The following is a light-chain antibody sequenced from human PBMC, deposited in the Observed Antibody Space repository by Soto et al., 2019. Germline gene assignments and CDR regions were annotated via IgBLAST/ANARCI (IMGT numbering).Light chain of an antibody. J-gene: IGKJ4*01. CDR1: QSVSSY. CDR3: QRRSNGGT. CDR2: DAS. Sequence: EIVLTRSPAILSLSPGERATLSCRASQSVSSYLAWYQQKPGQAPRLLIYDASNRATGIPARFSGSGSGTDFTLTISSLEPEDFAVYYCQRRSNGGTFGGGTKVDIK. V-gene: IGKV3-11*01.